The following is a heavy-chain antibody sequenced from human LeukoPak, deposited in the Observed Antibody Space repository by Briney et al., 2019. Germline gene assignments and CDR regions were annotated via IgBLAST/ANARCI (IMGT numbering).Heavy chain of an antibody. CDR1: GYTFTTYG. V-gene: IGHV1-18*01. D-gene: IGHD6-19*01. CDR2: ISPYNGNT. CDR3: AKDPPHSSGPNSPCFEF. Sequence: GASVKVSCKASGYTFTTYGISWVRQAPGQGLEWMGWISPYNGNTEHAQKFQGRVTMTTDTSTSTVYTELRSLRSDDTAMYYCAKDPPHSSGPNSPCFEFWGQGTLVTVSS. J-gene: IGHJ4*02.